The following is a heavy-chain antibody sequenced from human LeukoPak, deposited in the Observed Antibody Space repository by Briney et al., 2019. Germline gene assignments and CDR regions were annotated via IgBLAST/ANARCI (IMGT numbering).Heavy chain of an antibody. CDR2: ISSSSHYT. D-gene: IGHD1-14*01. CDR1: GFTFSTYS. Sequence: PGGSLRLSCTASGFTFSTYSMNWVRQAPGQGLAWVSYISSSSHYTNYVVSVRGRFIISRDNVKDSLYPQMNSLRVDDTAIYYCVRETTEGAKDYWGQGTQVTVSS. V-gene: IGHV3-21*04. J-gene: IGHJ4*02. CDR3: VRETTEGAKDY.